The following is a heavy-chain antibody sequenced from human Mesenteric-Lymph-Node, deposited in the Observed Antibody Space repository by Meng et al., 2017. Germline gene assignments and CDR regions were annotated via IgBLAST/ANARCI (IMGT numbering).Heavy chain of an antibody. V-gene: IGHV3-21*01. D-gene: IGHD6-13*01. CDR3: ARVGGAAAGH. CDR1: GGSISSGN. CDR2: ISSSSSYI. J-gene: IGHJ4*02. Sequence: ETLSLTCAVSGGSISSGNWWSWVRQPPGKGLEWVSSISSSSSYIYYADSVKGRFTISRDNAKNSLYLQMNSLRAEDTAVYYCARVGGAAAGHWGQGTLVTVSS.